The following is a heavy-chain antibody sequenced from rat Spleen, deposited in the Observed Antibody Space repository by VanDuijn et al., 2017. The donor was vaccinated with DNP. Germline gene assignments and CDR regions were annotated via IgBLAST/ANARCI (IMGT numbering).Heavy chain of an antibody. CDR2: ISYDGSDT. Sequence: EVQLVESGGGLVQPGRSLKLSCAVSRITFSDHNMAWVRQAPKKGLEWVATISYDGSDTYYRDSVKGRFTISRDNAKSNLYLQMDSLRSEDKATYYCAGRPPPTRGPFDYWGQGVTVTVSS. D-gene: IGHD1-4*01. CDR3: AGRPPPTRGPFDY. CDR1: RITFSDHN. J-gene: IGHJ2*01. V-gene: IGHV5-7*01.